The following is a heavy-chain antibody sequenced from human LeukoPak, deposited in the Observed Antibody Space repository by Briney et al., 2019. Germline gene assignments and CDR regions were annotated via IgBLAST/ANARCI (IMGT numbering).Heavy chain of an antibody. J-gene: IGHJ2*01. CDR2: FNHSGST. CDR3: ARGWTQLWSYWYFDL. D-gene: IGHD5-18*01. V-gene: IGHV4-34*01. CDR1: GGSFSGYY. Sequence: SETLSLTCAVYGGSFSGYYWSWIRQPPGNGLEWIGEFNHSGSTNYNPSLKSRVTISVDTSKNQFSLKLSSVTAADTALYYCARGWTQLWSYWYFDLWGRGTLVTVSS.